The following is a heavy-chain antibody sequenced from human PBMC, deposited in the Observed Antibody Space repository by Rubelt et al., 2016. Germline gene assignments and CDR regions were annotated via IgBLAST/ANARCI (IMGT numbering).Heavy chain of an antibody. CDR3: ARDHPNYYDSSGLDTVDD. J-gene: IGHJ4*02. D-gene: IGHD3-22*01. V-gene: IGHV3-7*01. Sequence: EVQLVESGGGLVQPGGSLRLSCAASGFTFSSYWMSWVRQAPGKGLEWVANIKQDGSEKYYVDSVKGRFTVSRDNAKTALFLQRNSLRAEDTAVYYCARDHPNYYDSSGLDTVDDWGQGTLVTVSS. CDR2: IKQDGSEK. CDR1: GFTFSSYW.